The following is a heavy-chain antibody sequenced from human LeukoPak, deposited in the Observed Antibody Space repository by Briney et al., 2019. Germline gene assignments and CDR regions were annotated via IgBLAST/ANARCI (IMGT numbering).Heavy chain of an antibody. J-gene: IGHJ4*02. Sequence: PGGSLRLSCAASGFTFSDYYMSWIRQAPGKGLEWVAVISYDGSNKYYADSVKGRFTISRDNSKNTLYLQMNSLRAEDTAVYYCAKGGYYYDSSGYPDYWGQGTLVTVSS. D-gene: IGHD3-22*01. CDR2: ISYDGSNK. CDR3: AKGGYYYDSSGYPDY. V-gene: IGHV3-30*18. CDR1: GFTFSDYY.